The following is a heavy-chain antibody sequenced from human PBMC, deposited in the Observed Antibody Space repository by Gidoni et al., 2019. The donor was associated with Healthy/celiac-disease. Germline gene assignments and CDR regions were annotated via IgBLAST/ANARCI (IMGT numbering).Heavy chain of an antibody. CDR1: GGSFSGYY. V-gene: IGHV4-34*01. Sequence: QVQLQQWGAGLLKPSETLSLTCAVYGGSFSGYYWSWLRQPPGKGLEWIGEINHSGSTNYNPSLKSRVTISVDTSKNQFSLKLSSVTAADTAVYYCGATAAVAEKGAFDIWGQGTMVTVSS. CDR3: GATAAVAEKGAFDI. D-gene: IGHD6-19*01. J-gene: IGHJ3*02. CDR2: INHSGST.